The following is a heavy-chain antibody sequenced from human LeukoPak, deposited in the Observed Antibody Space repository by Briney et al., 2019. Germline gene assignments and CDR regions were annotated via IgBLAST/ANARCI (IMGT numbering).Heavy chain of an antibody. CDR2: MNPNSGNT. CDR1: GYTFTSYD. CDR3: ARDGDYGPFTDY. V-gene: IGHV1-8*01. D-gene: IGHD4-17*01. Sequence: ASVKVSCKASGYTFTSYDINWMRQATGQGLEWMGWMNPNSGNTGYAQKFQGRVTMTRNTSIGTAYMELSSLRSEDTAVYYCARDGDYGPFTDYWGQGTLVTVSS. J-gene: IGHJ4*02.